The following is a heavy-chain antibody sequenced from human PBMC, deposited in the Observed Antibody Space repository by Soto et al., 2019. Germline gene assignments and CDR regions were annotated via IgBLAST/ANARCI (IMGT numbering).Heavy chain of an antibody. CDR3: AKEHDGSGYFHQYGMDV. CDR1: GFTFSTYG. D-gene: IGHD3-22*01. Sequence: QVQLVESGGGVVQPGRSLTLSCAASGFTFSTYGMHWVRQAPGKALEWVALISFDASNKYYADSVKGRFTISRDNSKNTLFLLMDSLRAEDTAVYYCAKEHDGSGYFHQYGMDVWGQGTTVTVSS. V-gene: IGHV3-30*18. J-gene: IGHJ6*02. CDR2: ISFDASNK.